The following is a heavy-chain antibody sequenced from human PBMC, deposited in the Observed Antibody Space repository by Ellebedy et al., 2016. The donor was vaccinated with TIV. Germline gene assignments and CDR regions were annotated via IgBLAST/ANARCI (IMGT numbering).Heavy chain of an antibody. CDR3: ARETQLGYCRGGSCYTLDY. D-gene: IGHD2-15*01. CDR1: GFTFNTYS. V-gene: IGHV3-21*01. CDR2: ISGSGNTI. Sequence: GGSLRLSXAASGFTFNTYSMNWVRQAPGKGLEWVSVISGSGNTIHQADSVKGRFTISRDTAKNSLYLQMNSLRAEDTAVYYCARETQLGYCRGGSCYTLDYWGQGTLVTVSS. J-gene: IGHJ4*02.